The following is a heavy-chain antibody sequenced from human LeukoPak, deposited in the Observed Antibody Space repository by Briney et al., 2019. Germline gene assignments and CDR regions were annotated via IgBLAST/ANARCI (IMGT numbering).Heavy chain of an antibody. CDR3: ARVGVRGVSTFDY. Sequence: GGSLRLSCAASGFTFSSYEMNWVRQAPGKGLEWVSHISSSGSTIYDADSVKGRFTISRDNAKNSLYLQMNSLRAEDTAVYYCARVGVRGVSTFDYRGQGILVTVSS. V-gene: IGHV3-48*03. J-gene: IGHJ4*02. D-gene: IGHD3-10*01. CDR1: GFTFSSYE. CDR2: ISSSGSTI.